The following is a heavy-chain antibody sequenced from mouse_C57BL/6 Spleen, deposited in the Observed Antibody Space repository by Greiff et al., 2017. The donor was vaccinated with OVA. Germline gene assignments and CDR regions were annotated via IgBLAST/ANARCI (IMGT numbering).Heavy chain of an antibody. CDR3: TRESYDDFAY. Sequence: DVKLVESGAGLVKPGGSLTLSCAVSGFTFSSYALSWVRQTSEKRLEWVAYFSSGGDYIYYAATVKGRFSISRDNARNTLYLQMSSLKSENTAMYYCTRESYDDFAYRGQGTLVTVSA. D-gene: IGHD2-3*01. V-gene: IGHV5-9-1*02. J-gene: IGHJ3*01. CDR2: FSSGGDYI. CDR1: GFTFSSYA.